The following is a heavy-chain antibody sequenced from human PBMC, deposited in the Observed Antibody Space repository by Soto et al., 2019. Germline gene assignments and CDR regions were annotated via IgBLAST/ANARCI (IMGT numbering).Heavy chain of an antibody. J-gene: IGHJ4*02. Sequence: ASVKVSCKASGYTFITYAMHWVRQAPGQRLEWMGWINAGNGNTKYSQNFQGRVTITRDTSASTAYMELSSLRSEDTAVYYCARGDLTGAFDYWGQGTLVTVSS. CDR2: INAGNGNT. CDR1: GYTFITYA. CDR3: ARGDLTGAFDY. D-gene: IGHD3-9*01. V-gene: IGHV1-3*01.